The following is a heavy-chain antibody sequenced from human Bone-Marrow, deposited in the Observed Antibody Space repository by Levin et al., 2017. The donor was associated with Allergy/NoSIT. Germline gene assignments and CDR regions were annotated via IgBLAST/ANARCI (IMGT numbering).Heavy chain of an antibody. CDR1: GFTFSSYW. D-gene: IGHD3-22*01. J-gene: IGHJ4*02. CDR2: INSDGSST. CDR3: ARGVSGYPLSFDY. V-gene: IGHV3-74*01. Sequence: GESLKISCAASGFTFSSYWMHWVRQAPGKGLVWVSRINSDGSSTSYADSVKGRFTISRDNAKNTLYLQMNSLRAEDTAVYYCARGVSGYPLSFDYWGQGTLVAVSS.